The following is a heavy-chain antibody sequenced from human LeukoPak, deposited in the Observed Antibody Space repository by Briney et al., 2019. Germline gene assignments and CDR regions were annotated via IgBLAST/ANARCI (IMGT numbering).Heavy chain of an antibody. V-gene: IGHV3-23*01. CDR1: GFTFSSSA. D-gene: IGHD3-22*01. CDR3: AKPTRASSGSYYPEYFHH. J-gene: IGHJ1*01. CDR2: IGVSGAGT. Sequence: PGGSLRLSCAASGFTFSSSAMSWVRQAPGKGLEWVSAIGVSGAGTYYADSVKGRFTISRDNSKNTLYLQMNSLRAEDTAMYYCAKPTRASSGSYYPEYFHHWGQGTLVTVSS.